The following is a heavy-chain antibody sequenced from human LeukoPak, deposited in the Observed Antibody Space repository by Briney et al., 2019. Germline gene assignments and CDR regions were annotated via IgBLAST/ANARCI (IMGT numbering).Heavy chain of an antibody. Sequence: SETLSLTCTVSGGSISSYYWSWIRQPPGKGLEWIGYIYYSGSTNYNPSLKSRVTISVDTSKNQFSLKLSSVTAADTAVYYCARGATYYDILTGYPNWFDPWGQGTLVTVSS. V-gene: IGHV4-59*08. CDR3: ARGATYYDILTGYPNWFDP. D-gene: IGHD3-9*01. CDR1: GGSISSYY. J-gene: IGHJ5*02. CDR2: IYYSGST.